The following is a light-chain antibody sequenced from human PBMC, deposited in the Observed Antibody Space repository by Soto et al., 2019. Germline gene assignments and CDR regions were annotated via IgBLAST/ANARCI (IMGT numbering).Light chain of an antibody. J-gene: IGKJ1*01. V-gene: IGKV1-16*01. CDR1: QDIGSS. CDR3: QQYNSYPRT. Sequence: DIQMTQSPSSLSVSVADRVTITCRASQDIGSSLGWFQQKPGKAPKSLIYAASTLQVGVPSRFSSSGSGTDFILTISSLQPEDFATYYCQQYNSYPRTFGQGTKVEIK. CDR2: AAS.